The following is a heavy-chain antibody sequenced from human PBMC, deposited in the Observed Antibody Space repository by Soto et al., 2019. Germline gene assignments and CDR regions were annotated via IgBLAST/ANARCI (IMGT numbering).Heavy chain of an antibody. V-gene: IGHV1-18*04. CDR3: ATDGYYDSSGYTTAYYYYGMDV. CDR2: ISAYNGKT. D-gene: IGHD3-22*01. J-gene: IGHJ6*02. Sequence: ASVKVSCRGSGYTLTSYGISWVRQAPGQGVEGMGWISAYNGKTNYAQKLQGRVNMTTDTSTSTAYLELRSLRSAATAVYYCATDGYYDSSGYTTAYYYYGMDVWGQGTTVTVS. CDR1: GYTLTSYG.